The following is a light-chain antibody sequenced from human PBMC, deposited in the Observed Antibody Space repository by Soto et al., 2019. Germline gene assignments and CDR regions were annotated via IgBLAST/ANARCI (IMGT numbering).Light chain of an antibody. CDR3: QQYNSYSGT. Sequence: DIQMTQSPSTLSASVGDRVTITCRASQSISSRLAWYQQKPGKAPKLLIYKASCLESGVPSRFSGSGSGTEFTLTISSLQPDDFATYYCQQYNSYSGTFGQGTKVEIK. CDR1: QSISSR. V-gene: IGKV1-5*03. CDR2: KAS. J-gene: IGKJ1*01.